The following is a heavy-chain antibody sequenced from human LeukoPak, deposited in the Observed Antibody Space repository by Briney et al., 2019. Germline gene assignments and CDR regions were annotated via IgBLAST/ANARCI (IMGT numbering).Heavy chain of an antibody. CDR1: GFTVSSNY. J-gene: IGHJ4*02. CDR3: AKEDCSAGGCYYSYFDS. V-gene: IGHV3-53*01. Sequence: GGSLRLSCAASGFTVSSNYMSWVRQAPGKGLEWVSVIYSGGSTYYADSVKGRFTISRDSSKNTLFLQMNRLRPEDAAVYYCAKEDCSAGGCYYSYFDSWGQGVLVTVSS. CDR2: IYSGGST. D-gene: IGHD2-15*01.